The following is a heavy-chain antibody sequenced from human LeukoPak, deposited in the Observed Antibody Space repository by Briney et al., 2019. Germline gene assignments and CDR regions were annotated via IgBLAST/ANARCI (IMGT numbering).Heavy chain of an antibody. CDR2: ISGSGDNT. J-gene: IGHJ6*02. CDR3: AKPRGYSTVTTHYYYGIDV. Sequence: GASLRLSCAASGFTFSNYARSWVRQAPGKGLEWVSVISGSGDNTYYADSVEGRFTISRDNSKNTLYLQMNSLRAEDTAVYYCAKPRGYSTVTTHYYYGIDVWGQGTTVTVSS. V-gene: IGHV3-23*01. D-gene: IGHD4-17*01. CDR1: GFTFSNYA.